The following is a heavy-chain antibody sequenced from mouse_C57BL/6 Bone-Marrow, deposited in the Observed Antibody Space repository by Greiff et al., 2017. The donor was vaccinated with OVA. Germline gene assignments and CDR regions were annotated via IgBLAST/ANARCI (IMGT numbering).Heavy chain of an antibody. CDR3: ARAGSTGAWYFDV. Sequence: EVKLMESEGGLVQPGRSMKLSCTASGFTFSDYYMAWVRQVPEKGLEWVANINYDGSSTYYLDSLKSRFIISRDNAKNILYLQMSSLKSEDTATYYCARAGSTGAWYFDVWGTGTTVTVSS. J-gene: IGHJ1*03. V-gene: IGHV5-16*01. D-gene: IGHD4-1*02. CDR2: INYDGSST. CDR1: GFTFSDYY.